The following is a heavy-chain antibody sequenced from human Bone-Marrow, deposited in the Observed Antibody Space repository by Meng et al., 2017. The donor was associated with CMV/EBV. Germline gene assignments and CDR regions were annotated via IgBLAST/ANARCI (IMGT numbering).Heavy chain of an antibody. D-gene: IGHD4-23*01. CDR3: ARDVPTVVTHDAFDI. V-gene: IGHV3-21*01. Sequence: RGSLRLSCAASGFTFSSYSMNWVRQAPGKGLEWVSSISSSSSYIYYADSVKGRFTISRDNAKNSLYLQMNSLRAEDTAVYYCARDVPTVVTHDAFDIWGQGTMVTVSS. CDR1: GFTFSSYS. CDR2: ISSSSSYI. J-gene: IGHJ3*02.